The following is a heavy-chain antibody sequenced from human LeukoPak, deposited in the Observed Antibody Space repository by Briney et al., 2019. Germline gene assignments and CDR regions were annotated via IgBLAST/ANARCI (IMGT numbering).Heavy chain of an antibody. Sequence: GGSLRLSCSASGFPFNTYAIHWVRQAPGKGLEYVAGISSNGDNTDFADSAKGRFTISRDNSKSTLFLQMNSLRAEDTAVYFCTRDSALLGVAFDLWGQGTVVTVSS. CDR3: TRDSALLGVAFDL. V-gene: IGHV3-64D*06. CDR2: ISSNGDNT. J-gene: IGHJ3*01. CDR1: GFPFNTYA. D-gene: IGHD2-15*01.